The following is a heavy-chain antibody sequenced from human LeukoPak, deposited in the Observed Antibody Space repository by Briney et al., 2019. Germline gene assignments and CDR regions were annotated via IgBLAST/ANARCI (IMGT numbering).Heavy chain of an antibody. Sequence: GGSLRLSCAASGFTFSSYAMTWVRQAPGKGLEWVSSINNSGTETYYEDSVKGRFTISRDNSKNTLFLHINSLSAEDTAVYYCAAAVNTGRAEHYWGQGTLVTVSS. V-gene: IGHV3-23*01. CDR1: GFTFSSYA. CDR3: AAAVNTGRAEHY. J-gene: IGHJ4*02. D-gene: IGHD4-17*01. CDR2: INNSGTET.